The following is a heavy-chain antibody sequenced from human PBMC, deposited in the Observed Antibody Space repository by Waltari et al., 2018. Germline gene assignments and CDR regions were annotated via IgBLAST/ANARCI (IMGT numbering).Heavy chain of an antibody. CDR1: GFTVSSNY. CDR2: FYTGGST. CDR3: ARDPGGWALDSFDI. V-gene: IGHV3-53*02. J-gene: IGHJ3*02. D-gene: IGHD6-19*01. Sequence: EVQLVETGGGLIQPGGSLRLSCAASGFTVSSNYMSWVRQAPGKGLEWVSVFYTGGSTYYADSVKGRFTISRDYSKNTLYLQMNSLRAEDTAVYYCARDPGGWALDSFDIWGQGTMVTVSS.